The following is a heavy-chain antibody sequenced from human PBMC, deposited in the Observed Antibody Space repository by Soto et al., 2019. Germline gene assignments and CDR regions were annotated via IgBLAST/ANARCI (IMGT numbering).Heavy chain of an antibody. CDR1: GFTFSTYS. V-gene: IGHV3-48*02. CDR2: ISSSSDTI. Sequence: HPGGSLRLSCAASGFTFSTYSMNWVRQAPGKGLEWVSYISSSSDTIYYADSVRGRFTISRDNAKNSLYLQMNSLRDGDTAVYYCARALILYTMKVVGPFDYWGQGTQVTVYS. J-gene: IGHJ4*02. D-gene: IGHD3-22*01. CDR3: ARALILYTMKVVGPFDY.